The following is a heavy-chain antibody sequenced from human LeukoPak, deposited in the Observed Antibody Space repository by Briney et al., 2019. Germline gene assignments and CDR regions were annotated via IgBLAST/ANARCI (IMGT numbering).Heavy chain of an antibody. V-gene: IGHV4-34*01. CDR3: ARELRLYYYYYMDV. D-gene: IGHD5-12*01. Sequence: SETLSLTCAVYGGSFSGYYWSWIRQPPGKGLEWIGEINHSGSTNYNPSLKSRVTISVDTSKNQFSLKLSSVTAADTAVFYCARELRLYYYYYMDVWGKGTTVTVSS. J-gene: IGHJ6*03. CDR2: INHSGST. CDR1: GGSFSGYY.